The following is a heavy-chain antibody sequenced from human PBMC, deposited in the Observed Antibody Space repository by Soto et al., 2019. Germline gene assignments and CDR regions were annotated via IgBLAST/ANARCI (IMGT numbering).Heavy chain of an antibody. J-gene: IGHJ5*02. CDR2: IYWNDDK. V-gene: IGHV2-5*01. D-gene: IGHD3-10*01. CDR1: GFSLSTSGVG. CDR3: ARNAQLLWFGEESWFDP. Sequence: QITLKESGPTLVNPTQTLTLTCTFSGFSLSTSGVGVGWIRQPPVKALEWLALIYWNDDKRYSPSLKSRLTITKDTSKNQVVLTMTNMDPVDTATYYCARNAQLLWFGEESWFDPWGQGPLVAVSS.